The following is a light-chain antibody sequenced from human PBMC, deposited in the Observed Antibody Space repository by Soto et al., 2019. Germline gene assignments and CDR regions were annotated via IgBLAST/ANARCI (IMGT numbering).Light chain of an antibody. CDR2: GAS. J-gene: IGKJ5*01. V-gene: IGKV3-15*01. Sequence: ETVMTQSPDTGSVSPGERATVSCRASHYVNTNLAWDEQKGGQTPRLLIYGASTRASVISARFSGSGSGTDFTLTINSLQSEDFAGYYCLQYHNWPPITCGQGTLLEIK. CDR3: LQYHNWPPIT. CDR1: HYVNTN.